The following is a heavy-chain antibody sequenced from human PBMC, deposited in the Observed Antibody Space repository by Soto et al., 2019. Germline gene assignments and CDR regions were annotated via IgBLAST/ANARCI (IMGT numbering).Heavy chain of an antibody. V-gene: IGHV1-69*01. CDR2: IIPIFGTA. CDR1: GGTFSSYA. J-gene: IGHJ6*02. Sequence: QVQLVQSGAEVKKPGSSVKVSCKASGGTFSSYAISWVRQAPGQGLEWMGGIIPIFGTANYAQKFQGRVTITADESTSTAYMALSSLRSEDTAVYYCARADIVATIHQYYYGMDVWGQGTTVTVSS. CDR3: ARADIVATIHQYYYGMDV. D-gene: IGHD5-12*01.